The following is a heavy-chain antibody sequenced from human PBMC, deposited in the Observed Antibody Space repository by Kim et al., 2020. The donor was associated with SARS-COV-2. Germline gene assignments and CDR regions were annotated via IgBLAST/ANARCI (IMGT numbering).Heavy chain of an antibody. D-gene: IGHD6-13*01. CDR1: GFTVNTYF. CDR2: ISGSSDRI. J-gene: IGHJ4*02. CDR3: AKTGQQLGYTGWLKGLDF. Sequence: GGSLRLSCKASGFTVNTYFMAWVSQAQGKGLEWVSAISGSSDRIYNADSVKGRFTISRDNSKNTLYLQMNSLRVEDTALYFCAKTGQQLGYTGWLKGLDFWGQGALVTVSA. V-gene: IGHV3-23*01.